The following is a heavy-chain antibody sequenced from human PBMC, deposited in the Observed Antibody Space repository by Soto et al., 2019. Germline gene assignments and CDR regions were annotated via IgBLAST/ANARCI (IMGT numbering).Heavy chain of an antibody. CDR3: ARFSRSHDTEY. CDR2: INQDGSQR. Sequence: EEQLVESGGGLVQPGESLTLSCRTPGFTFNNYWMSWLRQAPGKGLEWVANINQDGSQRYYVDSVKGRFTFSRDNAKTSLYLQMNSLTVEDTALYYCARFSRSHDTEYWGQGTLVSVSS. J-gene: IGHJ4*02. V-gene: IGHV3-7*05. CDR1: GFTFNNYW.